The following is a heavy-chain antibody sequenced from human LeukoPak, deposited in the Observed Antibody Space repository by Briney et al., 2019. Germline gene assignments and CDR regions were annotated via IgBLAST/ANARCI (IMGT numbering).Heavy chain of an antibody. J-gene: IGHJ4*02. CDR1: GLTFSSYS. CDR3: ARVPLQQWRPLFNF. Sequence: GGSLRLSCVASGLTFSSYSMSWVRQAPGKGLEWVANIKQDGSEKYYVDSVKGRFTISRDNAKNSLYLQMNSLRAEDTAVYYCARVPLQQWRPLFNFWGQGTLVTVSS. V-gene: IGHV3-7*01. D-gene: IGHD6-19*01. CDR2: IKQDGSEK.